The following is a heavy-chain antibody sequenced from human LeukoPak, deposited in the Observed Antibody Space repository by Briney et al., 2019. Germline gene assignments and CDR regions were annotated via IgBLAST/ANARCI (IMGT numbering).Heavy chain of an antibody. Sequence: SQTLSLTCAVSGGSISSGGYSWSWIRQPPGKGLEWIGYIYHSGSTYYNPSLKSRVTISVDRSKNQFSLKLSSVTAADTAVYYCAGTYCGGDCYSPAYNWFDPWGQGTLVTVSS. CDR1: GGSISSGGYS. D-gene: IGHD2-21*02. CDR2: IYHSGST. J-gene: IGHJ5*02. V-gene: IGHV4-30-2*01. CDR3: AGTYCGGDCYSPAYNWFDP.